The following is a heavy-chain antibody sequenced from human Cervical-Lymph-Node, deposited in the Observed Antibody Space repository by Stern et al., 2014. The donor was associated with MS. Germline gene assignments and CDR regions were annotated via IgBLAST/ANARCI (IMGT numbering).Heavy chain of an antibody. J-gene: IGHJ4*02. D-gene: IGHD4-17*01. CDR2: THRSGST. Sequence: VQLVESGPRLVKPSDTLSLTCSVSPYSISSGYYWAWIRQSPGKGLEWIGTTHRSGSTYYNPSLKSRVTISADTSKNQFFLMLTSVAAADTAVYYCARWGYGDYEADYWGQGTLVTVSS. CDR3: ARWGYGDYEADY. CDR1: PYSISSGYY. V-gene: IGHV4-38-2*02.